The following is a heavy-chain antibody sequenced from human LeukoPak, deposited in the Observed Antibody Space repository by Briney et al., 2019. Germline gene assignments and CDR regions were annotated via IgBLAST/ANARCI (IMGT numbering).Heavy chain of an antibody. CDR2: MNANTGNT. J-gene: IGHJ4*02. Sequence: ASLKVSCKASGYTFTSYEINWGRQATGQGLEWMGWMNANTGNTGYTQKFQSRVTMTRETSLSTAYMELSSLRSEDKAVSYCARGYCSSTSCALPYWGQGTLVTVSS. CDR1: GYTFTSYE. CDR3: ARGYCSSTSCALPY. V-gene: IGHV1-8*01. D-gene: IGHD2-2*01.